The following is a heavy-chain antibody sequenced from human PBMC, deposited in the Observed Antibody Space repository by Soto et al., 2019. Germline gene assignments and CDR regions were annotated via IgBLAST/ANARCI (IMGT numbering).Heavy chain of an antibody. V-gene: IGHV1-18*04. CDR3: ARLHGYSSGWYDY. J-gene: IGHJ4*02. CDR2: ISTFNGNA. CDR1: GYTFSSNG. D-gene: IGHD6-19*01. Sequence: QVQLVQSGAEVKKPGASVKVSCKASGYTFSSNGVSWVRQAPGQGLEWMGWISTFNGNAHYAQKFQGRVTMTTDPSTNTAYMELTSLSSDDTAVYYCARLHGYSSGWYDYWGQGTLVTVSS.